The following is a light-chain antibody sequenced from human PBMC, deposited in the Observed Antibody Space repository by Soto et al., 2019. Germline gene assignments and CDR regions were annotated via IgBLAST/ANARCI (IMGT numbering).Light chain of an antibody. V-gene: IGLV1-44*01. CDR1: SSNMGTNT. CDR3: VAWDDSLNGHV. CDR2: VNG. J-gene: IGLJ1*01. Sequence: QSVLTQPPSASGTPGQRVTISCSGGSSNMGTNTVSWYQQVPGTAPKVLIYVNGQRPSGVPDRFSGSNSGTSASLAISGLQPEDEAEYYCVAWDDSLNGHVFGTGTKVTVL.